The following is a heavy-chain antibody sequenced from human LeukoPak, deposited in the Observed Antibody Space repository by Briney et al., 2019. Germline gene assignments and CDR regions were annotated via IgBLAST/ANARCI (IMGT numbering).Heavy chain of an antibody. D-gene: IGHD6-19*01. CDR3: ARDRGRIAVAGTSGWFDP. V-gene: IGHV4-59*12. Sequence: SETLSLTCTVSGGSISSYYWSWIRQPPGKGLEWIGYIYYSGSTNYNPSLKSRVTISVDTSKNQFSLKLSSVTAADTAVYYCARDRGRIAVAGTSGWFDPWGQGTLVTVSS. CDR2: IYYSGST. CDR1: GGSISSYY. J-gene: IGHJ5*02.